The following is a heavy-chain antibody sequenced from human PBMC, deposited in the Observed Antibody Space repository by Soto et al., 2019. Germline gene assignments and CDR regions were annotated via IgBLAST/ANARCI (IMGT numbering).Heavy chain of an antibody. V-gene: IGHV3-23*01. J-gene: IGHJ4*02. CDR1: GFTFSDYA. D-gene: IGHD1-26*01. CDR2: ISSSGGTT. CDR3: QKPYSGRYWSYDY. Sequence: EVQLLESGGGLVQPGGSLRLSCAASGFTFSDYAMSWVRQAPGKGLEWVSTISSSGGTTYYADSVKGRFTISRDNPKNKLDLQMNSVRAEDTAVYYCQKPYSGRYWSYDYWGQGILVTVSS.